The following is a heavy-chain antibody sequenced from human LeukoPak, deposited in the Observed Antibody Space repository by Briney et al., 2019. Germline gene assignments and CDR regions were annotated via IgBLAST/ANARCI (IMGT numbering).Heavy chain of an antibody. CDR1: GFTVSSNY. J-gene: IGHJ4*02. CDR2: IYSGGST. D-gene: IGHD6-13*01. V-gene: IGHV3-53*01. CDR3: ATTSRYSSSWYVFDY. Sequence: GGSLGLSCAASGFTVSSNYMSWVRQAPGKGLEWVSVIYSGGSTYYADSVKGRFTISRDNSKNTLYLQMNSLRAEDTAVYYCATTSRYSSSWYVFDYWGQGTLVTVSS.